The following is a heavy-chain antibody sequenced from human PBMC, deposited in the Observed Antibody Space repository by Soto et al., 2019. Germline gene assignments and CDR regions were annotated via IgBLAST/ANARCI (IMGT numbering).Heavy chain of an antibody. CDR3: ARVSGSYYHVYYFDY. D-gene: IGHD1-26*01. J-gene: IGHJ4*02. Sequence: QVQLQESGPGLVKPSETLSLTCTVSGGSVSSANYDWGWIRQPPGRGLEWIGSIYYSGNTNYNPSLNSRVTISVDTSKNQFSLRLSSVTAADTAVYYCARVSGSYYHVYYFDYWGQGTLVTVSS. CDR2: IYYSGNT. V-gene: IGHV4-61*01. CDR1: GGSVSSANYD.